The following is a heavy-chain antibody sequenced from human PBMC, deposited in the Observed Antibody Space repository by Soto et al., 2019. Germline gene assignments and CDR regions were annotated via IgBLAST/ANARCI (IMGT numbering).Heavy chain of an antibody. J-gene: IGHJ1*01. CDR2: IYYSGST. CDR1: GGSISSYY. D-gene: IGHD3-9*01. Sequence: SETLSLTCTVSGGSISSYYWSWIRQPPGKGLEWIGYIYYSGSTNYNPSLKSRVTISVDTSKNQFSLKLSSVTAADTAVYYCARGGDILTGEEYFKHWGQGTLVTVSS. V-gene: IGHV4-59*01. CDR3: ARGGDILTGEEYFKH.